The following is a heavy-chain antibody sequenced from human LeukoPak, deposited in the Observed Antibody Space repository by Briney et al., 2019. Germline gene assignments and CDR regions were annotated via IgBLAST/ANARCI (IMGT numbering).Heavy chain of an antibody. CDR2: IYYGRSS. D-gene: IGHD3-22*01. J-gene: IGHJ4*02. CDR1: GDSISSGGYY. Sequence: SQTLSLTCTVSGDSISSGGYYWSWIRQFPGKGLGWIGYIYYGRSSFYNPSLKSRVTISVDTSKNQFSLKLSSGAAADAAVYYCARSDVSGYYFDYWGQGTLVTVSS. V-gene: IGHV4-31*03. CDR3: ARSDVSGYYFDY.